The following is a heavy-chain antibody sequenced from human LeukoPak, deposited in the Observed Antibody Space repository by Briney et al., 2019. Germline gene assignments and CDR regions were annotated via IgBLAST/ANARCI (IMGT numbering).Heavy chain of an antibody. CDR3: ERAKIGGSGSYSDYYYYYMDV. D-gene: IGHD3-10*01. V-gene: IGHV1-69*13. J-gene: IGHJ6*03. CDR1: GGTFSSYA. CDR2: IIPIFGTA. Sequence: GASVKVSCKASGGTFSSYAISWVRQAPGQGLEWMGGIIPIFGTANYAQEFEGRGTITADESTSTAYMELSSLRSEDTAVYYCERAKIGGSGSYSDYYYYYMDVWGKGTTVTISS.